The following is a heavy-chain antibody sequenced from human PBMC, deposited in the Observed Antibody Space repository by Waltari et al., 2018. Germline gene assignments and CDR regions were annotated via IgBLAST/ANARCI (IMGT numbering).Heavy chain of an antibody. V-gene: IGHV4-39*01. J-gene: IGHJ4*02. D-gene: IGHD1-26*01. CDR1: GGSISSRSYY. Sequence: QLQLQESGPGLVKPSETLSLTCTVSGGSISSRSYYWGWIRQPPGKGLELIGSIYSSGSTYYNPSLKSRVTISVDTSKNQFSLKLSSVTAADTAVYYCARHRRARGSSPYFDYWGQGTLVTVSS. CDR2: IYSSGST. CDR3: ARHRRARGSSPYFDY.